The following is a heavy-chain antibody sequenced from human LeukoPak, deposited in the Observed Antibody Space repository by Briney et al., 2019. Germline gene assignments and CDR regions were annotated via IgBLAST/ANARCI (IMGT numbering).Heavy chain of an antibody. CDR2: INPKTGGT. Sequence: GASVKVSCKASGYIFTDYYIHWVRQAPEQGLEWMGRINPKTGGTDDAQDFQGRVTMTRDTSINTGYMELSSLRSDDTAVYYCSRDLAFTPHWEFDYWGQGTPVTVSP. V-gene: IGHV1-2*06. D-gene: IGHD7-27*01. CDR3: SRDLAFTPHWEFDY. CDR1: GYIFTDYY. J-gene: IGHJ4*02.